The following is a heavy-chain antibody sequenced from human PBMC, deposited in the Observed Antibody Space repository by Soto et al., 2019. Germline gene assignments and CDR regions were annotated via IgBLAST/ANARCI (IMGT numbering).Heavy chain of an antibody. V-gene: IGHV3-23*01. D-gene: IGHD6-6*01. CDR2: ISGSGGST. CDR1: GFTFSSYA. Sequence: GGSLRLSCAASGFTFSSYAMSWVRQAPGKGLEWVSAISGSGGSTYYADSVKGRFTISRDNSKNTLYLQMNSLRAEDTAVYYCAKGSRSIAAPQRYYYYGMDVWGQGTTVTVSS. J-gene: IGHJ6*02. CDR3: AKGSRSIAAPQRYYYYGMDV.